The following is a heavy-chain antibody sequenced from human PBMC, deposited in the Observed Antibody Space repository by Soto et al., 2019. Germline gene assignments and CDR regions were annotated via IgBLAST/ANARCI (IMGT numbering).Heavy chain of an antibody. CDR2: IYYSGST. CDR1: GGSISSSSYY. V-gene: IGHV4-39*01. J-gene: IGHJ5*02. D-gene: IGHD6-13*01. Sequence: SETLSLTCTVSGGSISSSSYYWGWIRQPPGKGLEWIGSIYYSGSTYYNPSLKSRVTISVDTSKNQFSLKLSSVTAADTAVYYCARRGGSSWYRWFDPWGQGTLVTVSS. CDR3: ARRGGSSWYRWFDP.